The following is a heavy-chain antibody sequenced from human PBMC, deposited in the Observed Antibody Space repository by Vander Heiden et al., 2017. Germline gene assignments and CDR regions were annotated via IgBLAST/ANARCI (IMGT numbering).Heavy chain of an antibody. CDR2: SRNKANSYTT. CDR3: VRGFHSFDG. V-gene: IGHV3-72*01. J-gene: IGHJ4*02. D-gene: IGHD2-21*01. CDR1: GFSFSDHY. Sequence: EVQLVESGGGLVQPGGSLRLSCAASGFSFSDHYMDWGRQAPGKGLEWVGRSRNKANSYTTEYAASVRGRFTVSRDDSQNLLYLQMDSLKTEDTAVYYCVRGFHSFDGWGQGTLVTVSS.